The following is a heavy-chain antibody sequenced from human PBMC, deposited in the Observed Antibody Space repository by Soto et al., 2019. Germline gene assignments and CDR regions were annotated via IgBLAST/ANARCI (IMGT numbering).Heavy chain of an antibody. Sequence: QVQLVQSGAEVKKPGSSVKVSCKASGGTFSSYAISWVRQAPGQGLEWMGGIIPIFGTANYAQKFQGRVPVTADESTSTAYMELSSLRSEDTAVYYCARVDHSSSWLYNWFDPWGQGTLVTVSS. V-gene: IGHV1-69*12. D-gene: IGHD6-13*01. J-gene: IGHJ5*02. CDR3: ARVDHSSSWLYNWFDP. CDR2: IIPIFGTA. CDR1: GGTFSSYA.